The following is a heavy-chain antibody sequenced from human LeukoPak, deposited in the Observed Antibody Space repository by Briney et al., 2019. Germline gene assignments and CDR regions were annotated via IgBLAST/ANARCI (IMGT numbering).Heavy chain of an antibody. Sequence: GGSLRLSCAASGFTFSSYAMHWVRQAPGKGREGVAVISYDGSNKYYADSGKGRFTISRDNSKNTLYLQMNSLRAENTAVYYCARDHIVVVTATPSDGFDYWGQGTLVTVSS. V-gene: IGHV3-30-3*01. J-gene: IGHJ4*02. CDR3: ARDHIVVVTATPSDGFDY. CDR1: GFTFSSYA. D-gene: IGHD2-21*02. CDR2: ISYDGSNK.